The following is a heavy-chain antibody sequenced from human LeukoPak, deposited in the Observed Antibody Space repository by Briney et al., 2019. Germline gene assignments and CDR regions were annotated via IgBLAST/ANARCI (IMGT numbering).Heavy chain of an antibody. D-gene: IGHD1-26*01. CDR1: GYTFTGYY. CDR2: IHPNSGGT. Sequence: ASVKVSCKASGYTFTGYYMHWVRQAPGQGLEWMGWIHPNSGGTNYAQKFQGWVTMTRDTSISTAYMELRSLRSDDTAVYYCARDAATLNPRYYYGMDVWGQGITVTVSS. V-gene: IGHV1-2*04. J-gene: IGHJ6*02. CDR3: ARDAATLNPRYYYGMDV.